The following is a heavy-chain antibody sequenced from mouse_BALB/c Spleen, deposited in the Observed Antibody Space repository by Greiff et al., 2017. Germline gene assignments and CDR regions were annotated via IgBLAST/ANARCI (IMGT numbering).Heavy chain of an antibody. D-gene: IGHD2-3*01. CDR3: ARRGWLLMGFDY. CDR2: ILPGSGST. Sequence: QVQLKQSGAELMKPGASVKISCKATGYTFSSYWIEWVKQRPGHGLEWIGEILPGSGSTNYNEKFKGKATFTADTSSNTAYMRLSSLTSEDSAVYYCARRGWLLMGFDYWGQGTTLTVSS. V-gene: IGHV1-9*01. CDR1: GYTFSSYW. J-gene: IGHJ2*01.